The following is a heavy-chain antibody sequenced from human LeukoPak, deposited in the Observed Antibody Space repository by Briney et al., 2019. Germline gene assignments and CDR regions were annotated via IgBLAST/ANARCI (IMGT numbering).Heavy chain of an antibody. CDR3: AKDRLGGPYFFHY. CDR1: GGTFSSYA. V-gene: IGHV3-23*01. D-gene: IGHD3-16*01. Sequence: SCKASGGTFSSYAMSWVRQAPGKGLEWVSTIGGTGVRTYYADSVKGRFTISRDNSKNTLYLQINSLRAEDTAVYFCAKDRLGGPYFFHYWGQGTLVTVSS. CDR2: IGGTGVRT. J-gene: IGHJ4*02.